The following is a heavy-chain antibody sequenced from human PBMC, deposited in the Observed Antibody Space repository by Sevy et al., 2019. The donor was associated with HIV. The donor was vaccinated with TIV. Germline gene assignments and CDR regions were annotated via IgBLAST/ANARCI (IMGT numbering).Heavy chain of an antibody. CDR1: GFTFGDYA. D-gene: IGHD3-22*01. Sequence: GGSLRLSCTASGFTFGDYAVGWFRQAPGKGLEWVSFIRRRAFGGTTEYAASVKGRFTISKDDSQSTAYLQMNSLKTEDTAVYYCTRAEQYEYDSTSYYDYFDYWGQGTLVTVSS. CDR3: TRAEQYEYDSTSYYDYFDY. V-gene: IGHV3-49*03. J-gene: IGHJ4*02. CDR2: IRRRAFGGTT.